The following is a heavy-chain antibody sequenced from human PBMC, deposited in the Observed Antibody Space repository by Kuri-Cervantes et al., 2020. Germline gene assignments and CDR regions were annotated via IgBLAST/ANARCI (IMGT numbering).Heavy chain of an antibody. CDR2: ISSSGSTI. D-gene: IGHD2-15*01. CDR1: GFTFSSYE. Sequence: GGSLRLSCAASGFTFSSYEMNWVRQAPGKGLEWVSHISSSGSTIYYADSVKGRFTISRDNAKNSLYLQMNSLRAEDTAVYYCARGYCSGGSCYSADWGQGTLVTVSS. CDR3: ARGYCSGGSCYSAD. J-gene: IGHJ4*02. V-gene: IGHV3-48*03.